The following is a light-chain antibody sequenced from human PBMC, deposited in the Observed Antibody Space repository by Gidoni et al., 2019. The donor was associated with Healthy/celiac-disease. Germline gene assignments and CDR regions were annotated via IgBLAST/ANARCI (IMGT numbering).Light chain of an antibody. CDR3: QQSYSTPPWT. V-gene: IGKV1-39*01. CDR2: AAS. Sequence: DIQMTQSPSSLSASVGDRVTITCRASQSISSYLKCYQQKPGKAPKLLIYAASSLQSGVPSRFSGSGSGTDFTLTISSLQPEDFATYYCQQSYSTPPWTFGQGTKVEIK. CDR1: QSISSY. J-gene: IGKJ1*01.